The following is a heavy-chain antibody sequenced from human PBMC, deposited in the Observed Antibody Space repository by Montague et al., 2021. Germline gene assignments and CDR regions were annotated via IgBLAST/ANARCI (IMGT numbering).Heavy chain of an antibody. J-gene: IGHJ6*03. Sequence: SETLSLTCTVTGGSISEFYWSWIRQSPEKGLEWMGSVSHGGRTYYNPSLKSRVTISVDTSNNHFSLKLSSVTAADTAMYYCARERDRYYYMDIWGKGTTITVSS. CDR2: VSHGGRT. CDR1: GGSISEFY. V-gene: IGHV4-38-2*02. CDR3: ARERDRYYYMDI.